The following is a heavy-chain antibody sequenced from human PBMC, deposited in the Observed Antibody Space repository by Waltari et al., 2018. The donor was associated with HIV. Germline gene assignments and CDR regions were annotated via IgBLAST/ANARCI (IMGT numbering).Heavy chain of an antibody. Sequence: EVQLVESGGGLVQPGGSLRLSCAASGFTFSSYNMNWVRQAPGRGLEWLSSISNSGSAIYYADSVKGRFTISRDNAKNSLYLQMNSLRDEDTAVYYCASTVVWFDPWGQGTLVTVSS. J-gene: IGHJ5*02. CDR2: ISNSGSAI. CDR1: GFTFSSYN. V-gene: IGHV3-48*02. D-gene: IGHD4-4*01. CDR3: ASTVVWFDP.